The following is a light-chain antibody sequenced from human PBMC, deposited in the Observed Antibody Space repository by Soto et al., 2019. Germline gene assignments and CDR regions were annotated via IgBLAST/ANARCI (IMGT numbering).Light chain of an antibody. CDR2: DVD. CDR3: CSYAGHYTYV. V-gene: IGLV2-11*01. J-gene: IGLJ1*01. Sequence: QSVLTQPRSVSGSPGQSVTISCTGTSSDVGGYNYVSWYQQHPGKAPKLMIYDVDERPSGVPGRFSGSKSGNTASLTISGLQAEDEAEYYCCSYAGHYTYVFGTGTKVTVL. CDR1: SSDVGGYNY.